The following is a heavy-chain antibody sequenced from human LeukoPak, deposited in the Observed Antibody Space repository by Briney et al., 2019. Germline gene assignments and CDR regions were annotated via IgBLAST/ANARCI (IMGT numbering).Heavy chain of an antibody. V-gene: IGHV1-2*02. J-gene: IGHJ3*02. Sequence: EASVKVSCKASGYTFTGYYMHWVRQAPGQGLEWMGWINPNSGGTNYAQKFQGRVTMTRDTSISTAYMELSRLRSDDTAVYYCARAQSDYDILTGYNAFDIWGQGTMVTVSS. D-gene: IGHD3-9*01. CDR2: INPNSGGT. CDR3: ARAQSDYDILTGYNAFDI. CDR1: GYTFTGYY.